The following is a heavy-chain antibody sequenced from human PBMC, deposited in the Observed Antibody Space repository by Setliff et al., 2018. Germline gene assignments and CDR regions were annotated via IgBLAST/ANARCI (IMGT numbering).Heavy chain of an antibody. J-gene: IGHJ6*03. CDR3: ARSPPNRGVGQGHYMDV. CDR1: GGTFSSYG. D-gene: IGHD1-26*01. CDR2: TIPVFGTT. Sequence: GASVKVSCKASGGTFSSYGISWVRQAPGQGLEWMGGTIPVFGTTDYAQKFQGRVTIMTDESTSTAYVEVRSLTSDDTAVYYCARSPPNRGVGQGHYMDVWGIGTTVTVSS. V-gene: IGHV1-69*05.